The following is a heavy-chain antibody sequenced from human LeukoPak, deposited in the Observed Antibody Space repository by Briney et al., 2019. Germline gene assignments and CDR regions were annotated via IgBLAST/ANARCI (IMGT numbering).Heavy chain of an antibody. V-gene: IGHV4-34*01. J-gene: IGHJ3*02. CDR2: IYYSGST. Sequence: SETLSLTCAVYGGSFSGYYWSGIRQPPGKGLEWIGSIYYSGSTYYNPSLKSRVTISVDTSKNQFSLKLSSVTAADTAVYYCARRGYSYGQGAFDIWGQGTMVTVSS. D-gene: IGHD5-18*01. CDR3: ARRGYSYGQGAFDI. CDR1: GGSFSGYY.